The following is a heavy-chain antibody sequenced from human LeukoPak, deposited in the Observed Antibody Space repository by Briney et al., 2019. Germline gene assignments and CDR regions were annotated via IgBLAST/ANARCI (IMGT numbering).Heavy chain of an antibody. D-gene: IGHD3-10*01. J-gene: IGHJ4*02. Sequence: ASVKVSCKASGYTFTSYAMHWVRQAPGQRLEWMGWINAGNGNTKYSRKFQGRVTITRDTSASTAYMELSSLRSEDTAVYYCARTWFGEQFDYWGQGTLVTVSS. V-gene: IGHV1-3*01. CDR1: GYTFTSYA. CDR2: INAGNGNT. CDR3: ARTWFGEQFDY.